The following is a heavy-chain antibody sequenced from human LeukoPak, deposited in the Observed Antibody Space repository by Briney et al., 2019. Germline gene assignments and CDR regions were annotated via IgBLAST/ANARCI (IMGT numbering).Heavy chain of an antibody. D-gene: IGHD3-22*01. CDR3: AKSPYYHLFHYYMDV. CDR1: GLTFSRYW. V-gene: IGHV3-74*01. CDR2: ISSDGTRT. Sequence: GGSLRLSCAASGLTFSRYWMHWIRQAPGKGPVWVSHISSDGTRTHYADSVKGRFTISRDNANETLCLQMDSLKVEDTATYYCAKSPYYHLFHYYMDVWGKGTTVTVS. J-gene: IGHJ6*03.